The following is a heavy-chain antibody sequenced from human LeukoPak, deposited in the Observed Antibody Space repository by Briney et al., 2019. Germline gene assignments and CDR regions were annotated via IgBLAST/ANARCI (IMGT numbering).Heavy chain of an antibody. CDR3: ASGRDAYSARGYYDMDV. CDR2: IYSGGST. V-gene: IGHV4-4*07. J-gene: IGHJ6*02. D-gene: IGHD5-24*01. Sequence: PSETLSLTCTVSAGSITGYYWTWIRQPAGKGLEWIGRIYSGGSTNYNTPLKSRVTMSVDTSKNQFSLKLSFVTAADTAVYYCASGRDAYSARGYYDMDVWGQGTTVTVSS. CDR1: AGSITGYY.